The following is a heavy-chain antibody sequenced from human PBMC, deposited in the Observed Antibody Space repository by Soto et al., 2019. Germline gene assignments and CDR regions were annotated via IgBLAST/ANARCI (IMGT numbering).Heavy chain of an antibody. CDR2: ISYGGST. Sequence: QVQLQESGPGLVKPSQTLSLTCTVSGGSINSGGYCWSWIRQHPGKGLDWIGCISYGGSTSYNPSLKSRVTISVDTSEHQFSLKLGAVTAAETAVYYCSRGILVWGQGSLITVSS. D-gene: IGHD5-18*01. CDR1: GGSINSGGYC. J-gene: IGHJ4*02. V-gene: IGHV4-31*03. CDR3: SRGILV.